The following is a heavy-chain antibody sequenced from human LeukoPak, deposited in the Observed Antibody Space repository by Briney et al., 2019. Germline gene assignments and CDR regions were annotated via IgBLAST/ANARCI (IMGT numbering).Heavy chain of an antibody. CDR1: GFTFSSYA. CDR2: ISYDGSNK. Sequence: GRSLRLSCAVSGFTFSSYAMHWVRQAPGKGLEWVAVISYDGSNKYYANYVHGLFTISRKNSKTTQYLQMHRLRAEDTAVSYCARSPGLRRAAFDIWGQGTRVTVSS. CDR3: ARSPGLRRAAFDI. V-gene: IGHV3-30*04. J-gene: IGHJ3*02.